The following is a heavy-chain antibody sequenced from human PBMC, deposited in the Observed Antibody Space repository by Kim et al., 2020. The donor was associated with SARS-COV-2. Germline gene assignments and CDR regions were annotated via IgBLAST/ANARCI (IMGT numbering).Heavy chain of an antibody. D-gene: IGHD3-22*01. J-gene: IGHJ5*02. CDR2: ISSGVGRS. CDR1: GFTFSDYA. CDR3: ANRLAANH. Sequence: GGSLRLSCAASGFTFSDYAMNWVRQAPGKGLEWVSGISSGVGRSDYADSVKGRFTISRANSKNMLYLQMNSLRAEDTAVYYCANRLAANHWGRGTLVTVSS. V-gene: IGHV3-23*01.